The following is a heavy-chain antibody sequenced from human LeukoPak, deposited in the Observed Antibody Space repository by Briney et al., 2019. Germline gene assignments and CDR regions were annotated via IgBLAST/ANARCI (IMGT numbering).Heavy chain of an antibody. V-gene: IGHV3-30*18. J-gene: IGHJ4*02. CDR1: GFTFSSYG. CDR3: AKVGPVLLWFGELDY. D-gene: IGHD3-10*01. CDR2: ISYDGSNK. Sequence: GGSLRLSCAASGFTFSSYGMHWVRQAPGKGLEWVAVISYDGSNKYYADSVKGRFTISRDNFKNTLYLQMNSLRAEDTAVYYCAKVGPVLLWFGELDYWGQGTLVTVSS.